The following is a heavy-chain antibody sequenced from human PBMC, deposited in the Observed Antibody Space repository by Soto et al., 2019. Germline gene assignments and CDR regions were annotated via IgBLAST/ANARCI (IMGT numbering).Heavy chain of an antibody. D-gene: IGHD3-16*02. CDR3: ALHGDDYVWGSYRYDDAFDI. Sequence: ASVKVSCKASGYTFTSYYMHWVRQAPGQGLEWMGIINPSGSSTSYAQKFQGRVTMTRDTSTSTVYMELSSLRSEDTAVYYCALHGDDYVWGSYRYDDAFDIWGQGTMVTVSS. J-gene: IGHJ3*02. V-gene: IGHV1-46*01. CDR1: GYTFTSYY. CDR2: INPSGSST.